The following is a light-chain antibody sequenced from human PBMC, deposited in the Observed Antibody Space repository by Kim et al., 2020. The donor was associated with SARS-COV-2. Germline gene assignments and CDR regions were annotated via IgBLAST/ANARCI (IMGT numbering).Light chain of an antibody. CDR3: QSYNSSNVV. V-gene: IGLV6-57*03. Sequence: GETVHTSCARTRGSIAGNYVQWCPVRPGGAPATVIYEDGQRPSGVPDRFSGSIDSSSNSASLTISGLKTGDEAGYYCQSYNSSNVVFGGGTQLTVL. CDR1: RGSIAGNY. CDR2: EDG. J-gene: IGLJ2*01.